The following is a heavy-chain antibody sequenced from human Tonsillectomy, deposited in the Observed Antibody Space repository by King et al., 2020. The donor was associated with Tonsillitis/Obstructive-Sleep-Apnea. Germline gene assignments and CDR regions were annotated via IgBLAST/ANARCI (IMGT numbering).Heavy chain of an antibody. CDR3: AKRAPLTDSGYDLEGAFDI. CDR2: ISVSGRST. CDR1: GFAFISYA. D-gene: IGHD5-12*01. J-gene: IGHJ3*02. Sequence: VQLVQSGGGLVQPGGSLRLSCAASGFAFISYAMSWVRQAPGKGLQWVSSISVSGRSTNYADSVKGRFAISRDNSKNTLYLQMNSLRAEDTAVYYCAKRAPLTDSGYDLEGAFDIWGQGTMVTVSS. V-gene: IGHV3-23*04.